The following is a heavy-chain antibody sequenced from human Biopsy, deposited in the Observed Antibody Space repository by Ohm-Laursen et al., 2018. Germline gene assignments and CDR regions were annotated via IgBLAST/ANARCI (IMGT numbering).Heavy chain of an antibody. Sequence: ASVRVSCKVPGGTFSNYGVNWVRQAPGQGLEWLGGNIPILGTGNYAQKFQDRVTVAADTSTSTATMELRSLRSDDTAVYYCATKLTGYFHHWGQGTLVIVSS. D-gene: IGHD3-9*01. V-gene: IGHV1-69*06. CDR1: GGTFSNYG. CDR2: NIPILGTG. CDR3: ATKLTGYFHH. J-gene: IGHJ1*01.